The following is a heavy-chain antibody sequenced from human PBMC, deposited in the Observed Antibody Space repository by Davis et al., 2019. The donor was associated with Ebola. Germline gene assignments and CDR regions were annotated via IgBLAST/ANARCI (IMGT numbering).Heavy chain of an antibody. Sequence: SVKVSCKASGGTFSRYAISWVRQAPGQGLEWMGGIIPIFGTANYAQKFQGRVTITADKSTSTAYMELSSLRSEDTAVYYCARVLHDFWTSSGMDVWGQGTTVTVSS. CDR2: IIPIFGTA. D-gene: IGHD3-3*01. CDR3: ARVLHDFWTSSGMDV. CDR1: GGTFSRYA. V-gene: IGHV1-69*06. J-gene: IGHJ6*02.